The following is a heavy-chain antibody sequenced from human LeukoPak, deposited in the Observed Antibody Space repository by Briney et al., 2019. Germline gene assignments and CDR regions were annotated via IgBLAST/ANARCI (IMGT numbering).Heavy chain of an antibody. V-gene: IGHV4-59*01. CDR2: IYYSGST. D-gene: IGHD2-2*01. J-gene: IGHJ6*02. Sequence: PSETLSLTCTVSGGSISSYYWSWIRQPPGKGLEWIGYIYYSGSTNYNPSLKSRVTISVDTSKNQFSLKLSSVTAADTAVYYCAGSSFYCSSTSCEQGYYYGMDVWGQGTTVIVSS. CDR1: GGSISSYY. CDR3: AGSSFYCSSTSCEQGYYYGMDV.